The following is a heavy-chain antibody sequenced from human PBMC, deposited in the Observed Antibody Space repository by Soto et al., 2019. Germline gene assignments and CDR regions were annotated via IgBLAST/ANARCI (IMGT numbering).Heavy chain of an antibody. CDR3: ARARRSDY. Sequence: EVQLVESGGGLVQPGGSLRLSCATSGFTFSTYEMNWVRQAPGKGLEWVSYISSSSNTIYYADSVKGRFTISRDNAKDSLYLQMNSLRAEDTAVYYCARARRSDYWGQGILFTVSS. CDR2: ISSSSNTI. J-gene: IGHJ4*02. CDR1: GFTFSTYE. V-gene: IGHV3-48*03.